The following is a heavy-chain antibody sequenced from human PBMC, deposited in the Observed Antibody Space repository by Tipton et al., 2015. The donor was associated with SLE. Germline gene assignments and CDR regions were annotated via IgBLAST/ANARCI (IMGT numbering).Heavy chain of an antibody. CDR1: GDSISSSSYF. CDR2: VYYSGST. V-gene: IGHV4-39*01. J-gene: IGHJ4*02. CDR3: ARHGSSSARGYFDY. Sequence: GLVKPSETLSLTCTVSGDSISSSSYFWGWTRQPPGKGLEWIGSVYYSGSTFYNPSLKSRVTISLDTSKSQFSLNLTSVTAADTAVYYCARHGSSSARGYFDYWGQGTLVTVSS. D-gene: IGHD6-6*01.